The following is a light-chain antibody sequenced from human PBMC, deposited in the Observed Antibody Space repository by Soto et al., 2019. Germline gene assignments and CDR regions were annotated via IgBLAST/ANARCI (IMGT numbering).Light chain of an antibody. Sequence: QSALTQTPSVYGPPGQSVTISCTGNSSDVGSSNGGSWYQQPPVTSPNLMIYDVSNRPSGGPDRFSGSKSGNTASLTISGLQAEDEADYYCRSYTSSSTYVFGTGTKVTVL. CDR3: RSYTSSSTYV. CDR2: DVS. CDR1: SSDVGSSNG. J-gene: IGLJ1*01. V-gene: IGLV2-18*02.